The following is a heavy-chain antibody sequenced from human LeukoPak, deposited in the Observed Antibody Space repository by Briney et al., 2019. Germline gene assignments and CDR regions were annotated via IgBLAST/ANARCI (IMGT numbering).Heavy chain of an antibody. CDR1: GYTFTGYF. V-gene: IGHV1-2*02. Sequence: GASVKVSCKASGYTFTGYFLHWIRQAPGQGLEWMGWINPNSGGTNYAQKFQGRVTMNRDTSINTGYMELTRLRSDDTAVYCCARAAKYYDILTGYSSENWFDPWGQGTLVTVSS. CDR3: ARAAKYYDILTGYSSENWFDP. CDR2: INPNSGGT. J-gene: IGHJ5*02. D-gene: IGHD3-9*01.